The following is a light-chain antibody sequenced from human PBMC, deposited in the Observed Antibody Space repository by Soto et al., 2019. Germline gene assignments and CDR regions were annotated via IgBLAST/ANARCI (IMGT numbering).Light chain of an antibody. CDR1: SSDIGTYNL. CDR2: GAT. Sequence: QAVVTQPASVSGSPGQSITISCTGTSSDIGTYNLVSWYQQHPGKAPKLIIYGATERPSGVSNRFSGSRSGNTASLTISGLQAEDEADYHCCSYAGGSTFVFGTGTKVTVL. J-gene: IGLJ1*01. V-gene: IGLV2-23*01. CDR3: CSYAGGSTFV.